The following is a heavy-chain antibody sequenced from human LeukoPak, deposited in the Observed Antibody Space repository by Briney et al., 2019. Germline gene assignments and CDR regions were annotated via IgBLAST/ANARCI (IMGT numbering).Heavy chain of an antibody. Sequence: ASVKVSCKASGYTFTAYYMHWVRQAPGQGLEWMGWINPNSGGTNYAQKFQGRVTMTRDTSISTAYMELSRLRSDDTAVYYCARLWVGATKHDYWGQGTLVTVSS. D-gene: IGHD1-26*01. CDR3: ARLWVGATKHDY. CDR2: INPNSGGT. V-gene: IGHV1-2*02. CDR1: GYTFTAYY. J-gene: IGHJ4*02.